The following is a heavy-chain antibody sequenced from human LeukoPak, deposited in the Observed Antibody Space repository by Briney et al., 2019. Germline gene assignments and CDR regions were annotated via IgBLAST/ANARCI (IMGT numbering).Heavy chain of an antibody. CDR2: IYYSGST. CDR3: ARHKISSDYSGYMDV. Sequence: SETLSLTCSVSGGSISSYYWSWIRQPPGKGLEWIGYIYYSGSTNYNPSLQSRVTISVATSKNQFSLKLSSLTAADTAVYYCARHKISSDYSGYMDVWGKGTTVTVSS. CDR1: GGSISSYY. J-gene: IGHJ6*03. D-gene: IGHD4-17*01. V-gene: IGHV4-59*08.